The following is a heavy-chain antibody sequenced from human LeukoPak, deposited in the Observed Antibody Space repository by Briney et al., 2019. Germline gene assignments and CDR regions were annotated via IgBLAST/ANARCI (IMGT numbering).Heavy chain of an antibody. V-gene: IGHV3-23*01. D-gene: IGHD6-13*01. CDR3: AKHYQPLVQGEYYFDY. CDR1: GVTFSSYA. J-gene: IGHJ4*02. Sequence: GGSLRLSCAASGVTFSSYAMSWVRQALGKGLGWVSAISGSGGRTSYAGSVKGRFPIARNNSKNTLYLKMNILRAEDPAVYYCAKHYQPLVQGEYYFDYWGQGKLVTVSS. CDR2: ISGSGGRT.